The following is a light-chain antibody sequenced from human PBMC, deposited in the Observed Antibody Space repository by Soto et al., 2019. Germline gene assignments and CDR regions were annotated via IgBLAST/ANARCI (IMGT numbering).Light chain of an antibody. CDR1: QSLLHITGETF. J-gene: IGKJ5*01. Sequence: VINQTPLSLSVTPGQPASISCKSSQSLLHITGETFLFWYLQKPGQSPQLLIYEVSTRVSGVPDRFSGSGSGTDFTLEISRVETDDVGIYYCMQSIHIPAAFGQGTRLEIK. CDR2: EVS. CDR3: MQSIHIPAA. V-gene: IGKV2-29*03.